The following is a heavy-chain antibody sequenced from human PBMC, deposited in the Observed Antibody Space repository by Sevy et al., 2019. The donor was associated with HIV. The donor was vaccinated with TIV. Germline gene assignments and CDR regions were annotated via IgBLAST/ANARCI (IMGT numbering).Heavy chain of an antibody. Sequence: GGSLRLSCAASGFTFSVYWMHWVRQAPGKGPVWVARIYGDGSGTNYADSVKGRFTISRDNSKNTLYLQMNGLRAEDTAVCYCARTLAGAVDIWGQGTMVTVSS. CDR1: GFTFSVYW. CDR2: IYGDGSGT. J-gene: IGHJ3*02. CDR3: ARTLAGAVDI. V-gene: IGHV3-74*01.